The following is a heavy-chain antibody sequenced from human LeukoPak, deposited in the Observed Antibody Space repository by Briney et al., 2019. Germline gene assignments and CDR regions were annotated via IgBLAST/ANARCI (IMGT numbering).Heavy chain of an antibody. D-gene: IGHD6-13*01. CDR2: MNPNSGNT. CDR1: GYTFTSYD. J-gene: IGHJ6*02. CDR3: ARGQQQSFYYYYYGMDV. Sequence: ASVKVSCKASGYTFTSYDINWVRQATGQGLEWMGWMNPNSGNTGYAQKFQGRVTMTRNTSISTAYMELSSLRSEDTAVYYCARGQQQSFYYYYYGMDVWGQGTTVTVSS. V-gene: IGHV1-8*01.